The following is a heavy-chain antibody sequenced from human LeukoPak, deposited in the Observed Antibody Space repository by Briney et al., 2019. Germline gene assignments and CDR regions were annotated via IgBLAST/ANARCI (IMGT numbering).Heavy chain of an antibody. D-gene: IGHD3-10*01. V-gene: IGHV1-2*02. CDR2: ISPNNGGT. J-gene: IGHJ4*02. CDR1: GYTFTGYY. CDR3: AREVWFGESTDNFDY. Sequence: ASVKVSCKASGYTFTGYYIHWVRQAPGQGLEWMGWISPNNGGTNYAQKFQGRVTMTRDTSISTAYMELSRLRSDDTAVYYCAREVWFGESTDNFDYWGQGTLVTVSS.